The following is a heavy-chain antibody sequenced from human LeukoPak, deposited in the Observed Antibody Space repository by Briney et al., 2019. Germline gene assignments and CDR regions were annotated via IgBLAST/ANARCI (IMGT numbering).Heavy chain of an antibody. CDR3: ARGFKGAPVAGTNYRDY. D-gene: IGHD6-19*01. J-gene: IGHJ4*02. CDR2: INHSGST. CDR1: GGSFSGYY. V-gene: IGHV4-34*01. Sequence: NASETLSLTCAVYGGSFSGYYWSWIRQPPGKGLEWIGEINHSGSTNYNPSLKSRVTISVDTSKNQFSLKLSSVTAADTAVYYCARGFKGAPVAGTNYRDYWGQGTLVTVSS.